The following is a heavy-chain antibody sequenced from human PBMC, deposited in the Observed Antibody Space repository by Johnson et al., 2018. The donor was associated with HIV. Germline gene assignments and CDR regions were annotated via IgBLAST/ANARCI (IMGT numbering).Heavy chain of an antibody. CDR1: GFTFSDYY. Sequence: VQLVESGGGLVKPGGSLRLSCAASGFTFSDYYMSWIRQAPGKGLEYVSAISSNGGSTYYANSVKGRFTISRDNSKNTLYLQMGSLRAEDMAVYYCARESTATRGDAFDIWGQGTMVTVSS. D-gene: IGHD4-17*01. V-gene: IGHV3-64*01. CDR3: ARESTATRGDAFDI. J-gene: IGHJ3*02. CDR2: ISSNGGST.